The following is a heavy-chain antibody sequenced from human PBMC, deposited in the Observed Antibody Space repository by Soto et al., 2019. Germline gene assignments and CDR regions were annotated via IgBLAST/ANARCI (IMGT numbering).Heavy chain of an antibody. CDR3: ARVSATGWHVNGRDYFDH. J-gene: IGHJ4*02. Sequence: GGSLRLSCAASGFTFSDYWMTWVRQAPGKGLEWVANIKLDGSDKYYVDSVKGRFTISRDNTKNSLYLQMNSLRAEDTAVYYCARVSATGWHVNGRDYFDHWGLGTLVTVSS. V-gene: IGHV3-7*04. D-gene: IGHD6-19*01. CDR1: GFTFSDYW. CDR2: IKLDGSDK.